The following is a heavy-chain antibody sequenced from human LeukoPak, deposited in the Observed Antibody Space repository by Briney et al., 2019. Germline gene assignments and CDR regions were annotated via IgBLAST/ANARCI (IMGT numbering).Heavy chain of an antibody. V-gene: IGHV3-48*03. Sequence: GGSLRLSCAASGFTFSSYEMNWVRQAPGKGLEWASYISSSGSTIYYADSVKGRFTISRDNAKNSLYLQMNSLRAEDTAVYYCAKAAGYCSGGNCFDYWGQGTLVTVSS. CDR2: ISSSGSTI. CDR3: AKAAGYCSGGNCFDY. D-gene: IGHD2-15*01. J-gene: IGHJ4*02. CDR1: GFTFSSYE.